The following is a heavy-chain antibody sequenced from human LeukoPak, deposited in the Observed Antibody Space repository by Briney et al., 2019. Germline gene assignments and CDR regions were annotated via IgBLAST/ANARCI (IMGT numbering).Heavy chain of an antibody. Sequence: SETLSLTCALSVSSISGYVGSCSAQPPGKGLEWIGYIYSSGSTNYNPSLKSRVTISIDTSKTQFSLNLTSVTAADTAVYFCARHSVAVAPLGPWGRGTLVTVSS. CDR1: VSSISGYV. J-gene: IGHJ5*02. CDR3: ARHSVAVAPLGP. CDR2: IYSSGST. V-gene: IGHV4-59*08. D-gene: IGHD6-19*01.